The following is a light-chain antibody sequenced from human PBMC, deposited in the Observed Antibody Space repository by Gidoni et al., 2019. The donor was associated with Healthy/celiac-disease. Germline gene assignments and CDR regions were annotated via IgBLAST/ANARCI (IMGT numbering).Light chain of an antibody. CDR1: QSVSSSY. Sequence: ELVFTQSAGTLSLSPGERATLSCRASQSVSSSYLAWYQQKPGQAPRLLIYGASSRATGIPDRFSGSGSGTDFTLTISRLEPEDFAVYYCQQYGSSPLTFGGGTKVEIK. CDR2: GAS. V-gene: IGKV3-20*01. J-gene: IGKJ4*01. CDR3: QQYGSSPLT.